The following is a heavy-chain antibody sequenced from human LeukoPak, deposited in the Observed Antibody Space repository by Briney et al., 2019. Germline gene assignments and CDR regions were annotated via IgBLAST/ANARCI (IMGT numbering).Heavy chain of an antibody. CDR2: ISSSSSTI. V-gene: IGHV3-48*01. J-gene: IGHJ6*03. Sequence: GGSLRLSCAASGFTFSSYSMNWVRQAPGKGLEWVSYISSSSSTIYYADSVKGRFTISRDNAKNSLYLQMNSLRAEDTAVYYCARATGYCSGGSCHYYYYYYVDVWGKGTTVTVSS. D-gene: IGHD2-15*01. CDR3: ARATGYCSGGSCHYYYYYYVDV. CDR1: GFTFSSYS.